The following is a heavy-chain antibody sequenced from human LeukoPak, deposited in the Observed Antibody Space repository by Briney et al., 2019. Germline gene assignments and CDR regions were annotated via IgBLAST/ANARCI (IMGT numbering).Heavy chain of an antibody. CDR3: AELGITMIGGV. Sequence: GGSLRLSCAASGFTFSSYAMSWVRQSPGKGLEWVSYISSSGSTIYYADSVKGRFTISRDNAKNSLYLQMNSLRAEDTAVYYCAELGITMIGGVWGKGTTVTISS. CDR2: ISSSGSTI. V-gene: IGHV3-48*03. CDR1: GFTFSSYA. J-gene: IGHJ6*04. D-gene: IGHD3-10*02.